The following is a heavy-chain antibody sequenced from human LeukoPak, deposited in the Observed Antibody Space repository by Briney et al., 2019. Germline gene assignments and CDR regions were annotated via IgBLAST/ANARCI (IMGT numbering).Heavy chain of an antibody. Sequence: PSETLSLTCAVYGGSFSGYYWTWIRQPPGKGLEWIGETNHSGGTNYNPSLKSRVTISVDTSKNQFSLKLSSVTAADTAVYYCARHTYCSGGSCYPYYYYYYMDVWGTGTTVTVSS. CDR3: ARHTYCSGGSCYPYYYYYYMDV. CDR2: TNHSGGT. CDR1: GGSFSGYY. J-gene: IGHJ6*03. D-gene: IGHD2-15*01. V-gene: IGHV4-34*01.